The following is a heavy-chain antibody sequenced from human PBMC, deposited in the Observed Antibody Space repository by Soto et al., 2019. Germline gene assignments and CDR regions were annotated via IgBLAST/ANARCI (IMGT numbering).Heavy chain of an antibody. J-gene: IGHJ4*02. D-gene: IGHD2-8*01. Sequence: GRSLRLSCAASGFTFSSYGMHWVRQAPGKGLEWVAVISYDGSNKYYADSVKGRFTISRDNSKNTLYLQMNSLRAEDTAVYYCAKGHIHKALGVNYFDYWGQGTLVTVSS. CDR1: GFTFSSYG. V-gene: IGHV3-30*18. CDR2: ISYDGSNK. CDR3: AKGHIHKALGVNYFDY.